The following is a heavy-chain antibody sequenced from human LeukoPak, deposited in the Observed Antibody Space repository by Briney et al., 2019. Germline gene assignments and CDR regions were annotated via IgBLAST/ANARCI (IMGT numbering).Heavy chain of an antibody. Sequence: PSETLSLTCTVSGGSISSSSYYWGWIRQPPGKGPEWIGSIYYSGSTYYNPSLKSRVTISVDTSKNQFSLKLSSVTAADTAVYYCASRITIFGVVTEDWGQGTLVTVSS. CDR3: ASRITIFGVVTED. CDR1: GGSISSSSYY. CDR2: IYYSGST. J-gene: IGHJ4*02. D-gene: IGHD3-3*01. V-gene: IGHV4-39*01.